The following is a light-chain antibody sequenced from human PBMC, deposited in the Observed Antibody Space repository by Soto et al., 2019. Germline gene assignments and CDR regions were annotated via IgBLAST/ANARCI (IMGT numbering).Light chain of an antibody. Sequence: DIQMTQSPSSLSASVGDRVTITCRASQGISNYLAWYQQKPGKVPKLLIYAASTLQSGVPSRFSGSGSGTDFTLTISGQQPEDVATYYCQKYNSAPRTFGPGTMVDIK. J-gene: IGKJ3*01. V-gene: IGKV1-27*01. CDR2: AAS. CDR3: QKYNSAPRT. CDR1: QGISNY.